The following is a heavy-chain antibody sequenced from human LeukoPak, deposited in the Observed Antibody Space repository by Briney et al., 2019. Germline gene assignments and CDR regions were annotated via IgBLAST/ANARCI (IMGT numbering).Heavy chain of an antibody. CDR3: ARGGSRFLEWSTLGGFFDY. V-gene: IGHV1-46*01. CDR1: GYTFTSYY. Sequence: ASVKVSCKASGYTFTSYYMHWVRQAPGQGLEWMGIINPSGGSTSYAQKFQGRVTMARDTSTSTVYMELSSLRSEDTAVYYCARGGSRFLEWSTLGGFFDYWGQGTLVTVSS. J-gene: IGHJ4*02. D-gene: IGHD3-3*01. CDR2: INPSGGST.